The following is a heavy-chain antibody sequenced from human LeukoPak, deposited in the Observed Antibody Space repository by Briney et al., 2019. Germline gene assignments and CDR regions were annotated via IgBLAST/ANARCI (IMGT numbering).Heavy chain of an antibody. CDR2: IIPIFGTA. CDR1: GGTFSSYA. CDR3: ARDLSNWNDFDY. D-gene: IGHD1-20*01. J-gene: IGHJ4*02. Sequence: VASVKVSCKASGGTFSSYAISWVRQAPGQGLEWMGGIIPIFGTANYAQKFQGRVTITADKSTSTAYMELSSLRSEDTAVYYCARDLSNWNDFDYWGQGTLVTVSS. V-gene: IGHV1-69*06.